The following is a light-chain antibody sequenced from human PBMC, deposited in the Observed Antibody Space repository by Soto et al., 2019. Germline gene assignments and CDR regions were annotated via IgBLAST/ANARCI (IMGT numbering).Light chain of an antibody. V-gene: IGKV1-12*01. CDR3: QQAASFPIT. J-gene: IGKJ5*01. CDR1: QGIKNW. Sequence: DIPMTQSPSYVSASVGDIVTITCRASQGIKNWLAWYQQKPGKAPNLLIYTGSSLQSGVPSRFSGSGSGTDFTLTINSLQPEDVATYYCQQAASFPITFGQGTRLEIK. CDR2: TGS.